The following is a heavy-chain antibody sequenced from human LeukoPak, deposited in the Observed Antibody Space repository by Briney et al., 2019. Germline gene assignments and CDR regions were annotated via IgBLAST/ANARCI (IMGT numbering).Heavy chain of an antibody. CDR3: ARARIGGYDRGPVYYFDY. V-gene: IGHV5-51*01. CDR2: IYPGGSDT. Sequence: GESLKISCKGSGYSFTSYWIGWVRQMPGKGLEWMGIIYPGGSDTRYSPSFQGQVTISADKSISTAYLQWSSLKASDTAMYYCARARIGGYDRGPVYYFDYWGQGTLVTVSS. J-gene: IGHJ4*02. D-gene: IGHD5-12*01. CDR1: GYSFTSYW.